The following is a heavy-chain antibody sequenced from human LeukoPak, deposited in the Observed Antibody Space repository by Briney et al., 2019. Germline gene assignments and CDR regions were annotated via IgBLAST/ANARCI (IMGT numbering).Heavy chain of an antibody. J-gene: IGHJ6*03. CDR3: ARGYPGVVLRRVYYYYYYMDV. D-gene: IGHD3-3*01. CDR2: INHSGST. V-gene: IGHV4-34*01. CDR1: GGSFSGYY. Sequence: PSETLSLTCAVYGGSFSGYYWSWIRQPPGKGLEWIGEINHSGSTNYNPSLKSRVTISVDTSKNQFSLKLSSVTAADTAVYYCARGYPGVVLRRVYYYYYYMDVWGKGTTVTVSS.